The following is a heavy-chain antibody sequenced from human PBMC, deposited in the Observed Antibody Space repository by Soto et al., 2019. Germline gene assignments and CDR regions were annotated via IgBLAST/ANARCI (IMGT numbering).Heavy chain of an antibody. J-gene: IGHJ1*01. CDR3: ARDAQVGLFAY. V-gene: IGHV1-3*01. D-gene: IGHD1-26*01. CDR2: INAGNGNT. CDR1: GYSFTSYA. Sequence: ASVKVSCKASGYSFTSYAMHWVRQAPGQRLEWMGWINAGNGNTKYSQKFQGRVTITRDTSASTAYMELSSLRSEDTAVAFCARDAQVGLFAYCAQRTLVLGSS.